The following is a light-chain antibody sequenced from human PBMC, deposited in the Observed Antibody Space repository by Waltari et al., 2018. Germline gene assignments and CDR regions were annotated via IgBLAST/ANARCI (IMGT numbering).Light chain of an antibody. V-gene: IGKV1-33*01. CDR2: DAS. Sequence: DIQMTQSPSSLSASVGDRVTITCQASQVISNYLNWYQQKPGKAPKLLIYDASNLETGVPSRFSGSGSGTDFTFTISSLQPEDIATYYCQQYDNVWTFGQGTKVEIK. CDR1: QVISNY. CDR3: QQYDNVWT. J-gene: IGKJ1*01.